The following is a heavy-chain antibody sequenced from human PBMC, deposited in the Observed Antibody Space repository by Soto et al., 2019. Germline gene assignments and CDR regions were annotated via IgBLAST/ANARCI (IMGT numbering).Heavy chain of an antibody. Sequence: SETLSLTSAVAPVSFSHYYWNWIRQSPGKGLEWIGKIKHSGSSNHNPSLKSRVSISLDMSTNQFYLISSSVSAADASVYYCGRGGSSDWQVALDMWGQGTMVTVSS. V-gene: IGHV4-34*01. CDR1: PVSFSHYY. CDR2: IKHSGSS. J-gene: IGHJ3*02. CDR3: GRGGSSDWQVALDM. D-gene: IGHD6-19*01.